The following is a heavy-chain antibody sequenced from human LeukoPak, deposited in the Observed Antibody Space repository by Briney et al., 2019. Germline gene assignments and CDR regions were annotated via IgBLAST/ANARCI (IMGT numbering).Heavy chain of an antibody. V-gene: IGHV3-11*01. J-gene: IGHJ4*02. CDR1: GFSFSDYY. D-gene: IGHD3-10*01. CDR3: VRDGYYSSGSYGPFDY. CDR2: ISSSDSTK. Sequence: GGSLRLSCAASGFSFSDYYMSWIRQAPGKGLEWVSYISSSDSTKYYADSVKGRFTISRDNAKNSLYLRMDSLRAEDTAVYYCVRDGYYSSGSYGPFDYWGQGTLVTVSS.